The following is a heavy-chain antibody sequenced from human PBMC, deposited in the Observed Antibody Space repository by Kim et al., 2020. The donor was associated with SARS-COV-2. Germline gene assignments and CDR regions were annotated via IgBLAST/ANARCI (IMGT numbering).Heavy chain of an antibody. CDR1: GYTFNNYA. CDR2: INAYSGDT. J-gene: IGHJ5*02. Sequence: ASVKVSCKASGYTFNNYAMHWVRQAPGQRLEWMGWINAYSGDTKYSPRFQGRVTFSRDTSANTAYMELTSLRSEDTAVFYCAREGGVLSRRLTTNYFAPWGQGTLVTVSS. CDR3: AREGGVLSRRLTTNYFAP. D-gene: IGHD4-17*01. V-gene: IGHV1-3*01.